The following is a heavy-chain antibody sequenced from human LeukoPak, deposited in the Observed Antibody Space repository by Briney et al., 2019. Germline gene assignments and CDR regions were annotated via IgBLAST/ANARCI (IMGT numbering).Heavy chain of an antibody. CDR1: GFTFSSYA. Sequence: GGSLRLSCPASGFTFSSYAMSWVRQAPGKGLEWVSAISGSGGSTYYADSVKGRFTISRDNSKNTLYLQMNSLRAEDTAVYYCAISTRSGYSGYEFYHYYYGMDVWGQGTTVTVSS. CDR3: AISTRSGYSGYEFYHYYYGMDV. J-gene: IGHJ6*02. V-gene: IGHV3-23*01. D-gene: IGHD5-12*01. CDR2: ISGSGGST.